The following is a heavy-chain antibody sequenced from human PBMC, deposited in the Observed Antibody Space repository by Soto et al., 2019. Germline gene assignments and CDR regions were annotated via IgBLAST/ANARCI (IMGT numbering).Heavy chain of an antibody. D-gene: IGHD3-3*01. J-gene: IGHJ6*02. CDR3: AKDRYYDFWSGYYARNYYYYGMDV. V-gene: IGHV3-30*18. Sequence: GGSLRLSCAASGFTFSSYGMHWVRQAPGKGLEWVAVISYDGSNKYYADSVKGRFTISRDNSKNTLYLQMNSLRAEDTAVYYCAKDRYYDFWSGYYARNYYYYGMDVWGQGTTVTVSS. CDR2: ISYDGSNK. CDR1: GFTFSSYG.